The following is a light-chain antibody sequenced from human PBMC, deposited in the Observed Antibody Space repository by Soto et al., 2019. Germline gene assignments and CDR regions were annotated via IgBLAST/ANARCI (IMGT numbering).Light chain of an antibody. V-gene: IGKV3-15*01. CDR3: HQYYKWPLT. CDR1: QSAISN. J-gene: IGKJ4*01. CDR2: DAS. Sequence: EIVLTQSPATLSLSPGERATLSCRDSQSAISNLAWYQQKPGQTPRLLIYDASTRATDIPARFSGSGSGTDFTLTISSLLSEDFAVYYCHQYYKWPLTFGGGTKVDIK.